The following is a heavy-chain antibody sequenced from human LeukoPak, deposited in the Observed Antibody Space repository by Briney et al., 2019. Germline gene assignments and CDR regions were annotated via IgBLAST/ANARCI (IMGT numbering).Heavy chain of an antibody. V-gene: IGHV3-21*01. CDR2: ISSGGSYI. CDR3: AKGSGIQVWSSLDY. D-gene: IGHD5-18*01. J-gene: IGHJ4*02. CDR1: GFTFSSYN. Sequence: GGSLRLSCAASGFTFSSYNVNWVRQAPGKGLEWVSSISSGGSYIYYADSVMGRFTISRDNAKSSLYLQMNTLRAGDTAVYYCAKGSGIQVWSSLDYWGQGTLVTVSS.